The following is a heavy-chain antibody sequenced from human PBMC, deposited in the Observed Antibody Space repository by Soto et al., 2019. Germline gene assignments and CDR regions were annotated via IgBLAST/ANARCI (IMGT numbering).Heavy chain of an antibody. CDR3: AKDLNQDYYDSSGHYGHVNWFDP. D-gene: IGHD3-22*01. V-gene: IGHV3-23*01. CDR2: ISGSGITT. Sequence: NELECVSPISGSGITTYYADSGKGRFTTSRDNSKNTLYLQMNSLRAEDTAIYYCAKDLNQDYYDSSGHYGHVNWFDPWGQGT. J-gene: IGHJ5*02.